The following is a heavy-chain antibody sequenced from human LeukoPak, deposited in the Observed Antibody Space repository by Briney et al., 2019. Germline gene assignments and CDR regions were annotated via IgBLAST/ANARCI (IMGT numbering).Heavy chain of an antibody. CDR2: ISSSSGTI. V-gene: IGHV3-48*04. Sequence: GGSLRLSCAASGFTFSSYSMNWVRQAPGKGPEWVSYISSSSGTIYYADSVKGRFTISRDNAKNSLYLQMNSLRAEDTAVYYCARDSHSARTHWGQGTLVIVSS. J-gene: IGHJ4*02. D-gene: IGHD1/OR15-1a*01. CDR1: GFTFSSYS. CDR3: ARDSHSARTH.